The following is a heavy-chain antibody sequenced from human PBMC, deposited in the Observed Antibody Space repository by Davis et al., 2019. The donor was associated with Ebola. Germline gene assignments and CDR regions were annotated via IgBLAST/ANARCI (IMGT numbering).Heavy chain of an antibody. CDR1: EFTFSGYA. J-gene: IGHJ4*02. CDR3: AKAPVRFLEWFTTDY. D-gene: IGHD3-3*01. V-gene: IGHV3-23*01. Sequence: GGSLRLSCAASEFTFSGYAMSWVRQAPGKGLEWVSAISGSGGSTYYAGSVKGRFTISRDNSRNTLYLQMNSVRAEDTAVYYCAKAPVRFLEWFTTDYWGKGTLVTVSS. CDR2: ISGSGGST.